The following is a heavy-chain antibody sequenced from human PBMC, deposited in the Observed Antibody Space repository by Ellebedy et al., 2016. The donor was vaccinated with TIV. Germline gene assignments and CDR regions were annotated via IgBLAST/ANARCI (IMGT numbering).Heavy chain of an antibody. Sequence: MPSETLSLTCTVSGGSISSSSYYWGWIRQPPGKGLEWIGCIYYSGSTYYNPSLKSRVTISVDTSKNQFSLKLSSVTAADTAVYYCAREPALTVTTLTGADYWGQGTLVTVSS. V-gene: IGHV4-39*01. J-gene: IGHJ4*02. CDR1: GGSISSSSYY. D-gene: IGHD4-17*01. CDR2: IYYSGST. CDR3: AREPALTVTTLTGADY.